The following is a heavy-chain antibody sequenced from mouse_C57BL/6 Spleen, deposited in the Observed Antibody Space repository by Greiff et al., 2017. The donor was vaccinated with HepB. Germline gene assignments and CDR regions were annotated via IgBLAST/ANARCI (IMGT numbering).Heavy chain of an antibody. CDR2: INPNYGTT. V-gene: IGHV1-39*01. Sequence: EVQLQESGPELVKPGASVKISCKASGYSFTDYNMNWVKQSNGKSLEWIGVINPNYGTTSYNQKFKGKATLTVDQSSSTAYMQLNSLTSEDSAVYYCARLDYYGSSYPSYAMDYWGQGTSVTVSS. J-gene: IGHJ4*01. CDR1: GYSFTDYN. CDR3: ARLDYYGSSYPSYAMDY. D-gene: IGHD1-1*01.